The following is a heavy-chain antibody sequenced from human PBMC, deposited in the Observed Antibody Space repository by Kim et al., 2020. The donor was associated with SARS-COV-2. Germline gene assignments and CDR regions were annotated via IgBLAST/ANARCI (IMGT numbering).Heavy chain of an antibody. V-gene: IGHV3-21*01. CDR1: GFTFSSYS. CDR2: ISSSSSYI. D-gene: IGHD6-6*01. J-gene: IGHJ4*02. Sequence: GGSLRLSCAASGFTFSSYSMNWVRQAPGKGLEWVSSISSSSSYIYYADSVKGRFTISRDNAKNSLYLQMNSLRAEDTAVYYCARAGLIAAVVAYYFDYWGQGTLVTVSS. CDR3: ARAGLIAAVVAYYFDY.